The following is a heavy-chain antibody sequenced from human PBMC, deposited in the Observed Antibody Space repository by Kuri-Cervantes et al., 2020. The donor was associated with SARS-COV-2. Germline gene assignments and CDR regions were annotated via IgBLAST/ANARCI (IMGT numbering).Heavy chain of an antibody. Sequence: GGSLRLSCGASGFTFRSYEMNWVRQAPGKGLEWVSYISSSGTTIFYADSVKGRFTMSRDNAKNSLYLQMNSLRAEDTAVYYCANGRGNSGSTPFYYYSMDVWGQGTTVTVSS. CDR3: ANGRGNSGSTPFYYYSMDV. CDR1: GFTFRSYE. CDR2: ISSSGTTI. D-gene: IGHD1-26*01. V-gene: IGHV3-48*03. J-gene: IGHJ6*02.